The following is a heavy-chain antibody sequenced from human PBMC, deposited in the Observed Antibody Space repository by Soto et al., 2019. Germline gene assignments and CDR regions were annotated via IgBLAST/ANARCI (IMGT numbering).Heavy chain of an antibody. J-gene: IGHJ4*02. V-gene: IGHV3-23*01. CDR3: AKDDAGYHSYPDQ. CDR1: GVSFSDYA. CDR2: IDGVDGTT. Sequence: PWGSLRLSCATSGVSFSDYAMSWVRKHPGKGLEWVAVIDGVDGTTYLAESVKGRFTISRDNSKKTLYLLMNSLRTDDSAVYYCAKDDAGYHSYPDQWGQGTLLTVSS. D-gene: IGHD3-22*01.